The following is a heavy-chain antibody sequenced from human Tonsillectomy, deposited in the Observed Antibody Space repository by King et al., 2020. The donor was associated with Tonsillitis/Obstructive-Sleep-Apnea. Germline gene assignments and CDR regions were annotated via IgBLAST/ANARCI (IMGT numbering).Heavy chain of an antibody. J-gene: IGHJ3*02. CDR3: ARSYYDFWSCSFDAFDI. V-gene: IGHV5-51*01. Sequence: QLVQSGAEVKKPGESLKISCKGSGYSFTSYWIGWVRQMPGKGLEWMGIIYPGDSDTRYSPSFQGQVTISADKSISTAYLQWSSLKASDTAMYYCARSYYDFWSCSFDAFDIWGQGTMVTVSS. D-gene: IGHD3-3*01. CDR1: GYSFTSYW. CDR2: IYPGDSDT.